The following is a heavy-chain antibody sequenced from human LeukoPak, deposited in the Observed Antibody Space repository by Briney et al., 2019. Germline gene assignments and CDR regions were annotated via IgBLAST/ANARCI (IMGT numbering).Heavy chain of an antibody. CDR2: MYNKGST. CDR3: ARDRPGIAVAGDAPDI. V-gene: IGHV4-59*01. J-gene: IGHJ3*02. D-gene: IGHD6-19*01. CDR1: GGSIGFYY. Sequence: SETLSDTCTVSGGSIGFYYWSWIRQPPGKGLEWIGYMYNKGSTSYNPSLTSRVTISVDTSKNQFSLNVRSVTAADTAVYYCARDRPGIAVAGDAPDICGQGTMVTVSS.